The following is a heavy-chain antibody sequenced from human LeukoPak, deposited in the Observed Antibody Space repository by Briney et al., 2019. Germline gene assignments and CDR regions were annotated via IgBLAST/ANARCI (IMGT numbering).Heavy chain of an antibody. CDR3: ARGYYGMDV. CDR2: INPKTGDT. Sequence: ASVKVSFKASGYTFTVQYLYWARQTPGQGLEWMGWINPKTGDTDSAQNFQGRVTMTRDTSISTVYMELSRLTSDDTAVYYCARGYYGMDVWGQGTTVTVSS. CDR1: GYTFTVQY. V-gene: IGHV1-2*02. J-gene: IGHJ6*02.